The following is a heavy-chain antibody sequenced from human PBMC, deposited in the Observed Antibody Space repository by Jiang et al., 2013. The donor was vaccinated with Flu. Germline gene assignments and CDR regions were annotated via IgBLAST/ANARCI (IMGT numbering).Heavy chain of an antibody. D-gene: IGHD3-16*02. J-gene: IGHJ6*03. Sequence: ELLKPSETLSLTCTVSGGSVSSGSYYWSWIRQPPGKGLEWIGYIYYSGSTNYNPSLKSRVTISVDTSKNQFSLKLSSVTAADTAVYYCARTVTPYYYYYMDVWGKGTTVTVSS. V-gene: IGHV4-61*01. CDR2: IYYSGST. CDR3: ARTVTPYYYYYMDV. CDR1: GGSVSSGSYY.